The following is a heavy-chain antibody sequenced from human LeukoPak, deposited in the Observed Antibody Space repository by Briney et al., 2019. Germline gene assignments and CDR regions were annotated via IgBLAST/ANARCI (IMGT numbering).Heavy chain of an antibody. CDR3: ARDYTYYDSSGYGY. Sequence: ASVKVSCKASGGTFSSYAISWVRQAPGQGLEWMGRIIPILGIANYAQKFQGRVTITADKSTSTAYMELSSLRSEDTAVYYCARDYTYYDSSGYGYWGQGTLVTVSS. CDR2: IIPILGIA. J-gene: IGHJ4*02. V-gene: IGHV1-69*04. CDR1: GGTFSSYA. D-gene: IGHD3-22*01.